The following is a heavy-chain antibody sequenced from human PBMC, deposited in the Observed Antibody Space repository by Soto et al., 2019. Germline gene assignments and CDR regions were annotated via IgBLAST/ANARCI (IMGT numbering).Heavy chain of an antibody. CDR1: GFTFSSYG. D-gene: IGHD2-15*01. V-gene: IGHV3-33*01. Sequence: PGGSLRLSCAASGFTFSSYGMHWVRQAPGKGLEWVAVIWYDGSNKYYADSVKGRFTISRDSSKNTLYLQMNSLRAEDTAVYYCARDHDCSGGSCYYTTPSFDYWGQGTLVTVSS. CDR3: ARDHDCSGGSCYYTTPSFDY. J-gene: IGHJ4*02. CDR2: IWYDGSNK.